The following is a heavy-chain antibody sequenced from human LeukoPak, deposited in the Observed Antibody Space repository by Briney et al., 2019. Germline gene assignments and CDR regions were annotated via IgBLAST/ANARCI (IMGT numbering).Heavy chain of an antibody. CDR1: GYTFTGYY. J-gene: IGHJ4*02. Sequence: ASVKVSCKASGYTFTGYYMHWVRQAPGQGLEWMGRINPNSGGTNYAQKFQGRVTMTRDTSISTAYMERSRLRSDDTAVYYCARDEFGASDYDFWSGSIGFDYWGQGTLVTVSS. CDR2: INPNSGGT. CDR3: ARDEFGASDYDFWSGSIGFDY. V-gene: IGHV1-2*06. D-gene: IGHD3-3*01.